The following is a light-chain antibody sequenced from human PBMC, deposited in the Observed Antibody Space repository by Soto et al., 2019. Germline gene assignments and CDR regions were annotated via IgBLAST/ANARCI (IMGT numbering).Light chain of an antibody. CDR2: GAS. CDR3: QQYSDSSLT. J-gene: IGKJ4*01. Sequence: EIVLTQSPGTLSLSPGERATLSCRASQTVRTNYLAWFQHKPGQAPRLLIYGASSRATGIPDRFSGSGSGTDFTLSINRLEPESFAVYYCQQYSDSSLTFGGFTKVEI. V-gene: IGKV3-20*01. CDR1: QTVRTNY.